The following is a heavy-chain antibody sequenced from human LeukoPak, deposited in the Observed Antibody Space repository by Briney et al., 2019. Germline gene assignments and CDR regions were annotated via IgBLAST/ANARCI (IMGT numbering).Heavy chain of an antibody. Sequence: ASVKVSYKASGYTFTSYAMHWVRQAPGQRLEWMGWINAGNGNTKYSQKFQGRVTITRDTSASTAYMELSSLRSEDTAVYYCARDWHYYDSSGYYYYYGMDVWGQGTTVTVSS. CDR3: ARDWHYYDSSGYYYYYGMDV. CDR1: GYTFTSYA. V-gene: IGHV1-3*01. CDR2: INAGNGNT. D-gene: IGHD3-22*01. J-gene: IGHJ6*02.